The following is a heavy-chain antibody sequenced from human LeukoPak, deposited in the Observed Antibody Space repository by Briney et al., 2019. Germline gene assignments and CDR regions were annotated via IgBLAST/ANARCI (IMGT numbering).Heavy chain of an antibody. CDR2: ISYDGSNK. D-gene: IGHD6-25*01. CDR1: GFTFSSYG. Sequence: HPGRSLRLSCAASGFTFSSYGMHWVRQAPGKGLEWVAVISYDGSNKYYADSVKGRFTISRDNSKNTLYLQMNSLRAEDTAVYYCAKSQRLVDCWGQGTLVTVSS. V-gene: IGHV3-30*18. J-gene: IGHJ4*02. CDR3: AKSQRLVDC.